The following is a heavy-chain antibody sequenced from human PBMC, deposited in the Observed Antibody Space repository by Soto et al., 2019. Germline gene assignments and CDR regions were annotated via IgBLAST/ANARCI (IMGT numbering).Heavy chain of an antibody. CDR3: ATDLQAYGDYNYYYYGMDV. Sequence: QVQLVESGGGVVQPGGSLRLSCTASGFTFTTFGIHWVRQAPGKGLEWVALISYDGHNKYYSDSVKGRFTISRDNYKNTLSLQMNSLRAEDTAVYDCATDLQAYGDYNYYYYGMDVWGQGTTVSVSS. V-gene: IGHV3-30*03. CDR2: ISYDGHNK. J-gene: IGHJ6*02. D-gene: IGHD4-17*01. CDR1: GFTFTTFG.